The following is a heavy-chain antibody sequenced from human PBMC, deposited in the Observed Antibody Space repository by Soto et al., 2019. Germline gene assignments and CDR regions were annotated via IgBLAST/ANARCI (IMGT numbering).Heavy chain of an antibody. CDR2: ISSGGFIT. J-gene: IGHJ6*02. CDR3: ATRVVPATKGGYYSYGLDV. V-gene: IGHV3-11*01. Sequence: QVQLVESGGGSVKPGGSLRLSCAASGFTFSDYYMSWIRQAPGKGLERVSYISSGGFITYYADSVKGRFTTSWDKAKNSLYLQMNPLSSNDTAVYDCATRVVPATKGGYYSYGLDVWGQGTTVTVSS. D-gene: IGHD2-2*01. CDR1: GFTFSDYY.